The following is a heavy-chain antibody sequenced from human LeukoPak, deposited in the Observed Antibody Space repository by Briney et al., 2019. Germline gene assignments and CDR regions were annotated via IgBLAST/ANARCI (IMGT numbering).Heavy chain of an antibody. CDR3: AREPYYDILTGGYYYYYYGMDV. D-gene: IGHD3-9*01. CDR2: IIPIFGTA. Sequence: GASVKVSCKASGGTFSSYAISWVRQAPGQGLEWMGGIIPIFGTANYAQKLQGRVTMTTDTSTSTAYMELRSLRSDDTAVYYCAREPYYDILTGGYYYYYYGMDVWGQGTTVTVSS. CDR1: GGTFSSYA. J-gene: IGHJ6*02. V-gene: IGHV1-69*05.